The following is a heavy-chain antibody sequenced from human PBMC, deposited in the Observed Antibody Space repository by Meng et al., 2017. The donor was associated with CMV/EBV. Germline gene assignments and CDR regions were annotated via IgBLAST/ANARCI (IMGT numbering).Heavy chain of an antibody. J-gene: IGHJ4*02. CDR3: AKESEYSGYDYLGDYYFDY. D-gene: IGHD5-12*01. CDR2: ISYDGSNK. Sequence: FSRYGMHWVRQAPGKGLEWVAVISYDGSNKYYADSVQGRFTISRDNSKNTLYLQMNSLRAEDTAVYYCAKESEYSGYDYLGDYYFDYWGQGTLVTVSS. CDR1: FSRYG. V-gene: IGHV3-30*18.